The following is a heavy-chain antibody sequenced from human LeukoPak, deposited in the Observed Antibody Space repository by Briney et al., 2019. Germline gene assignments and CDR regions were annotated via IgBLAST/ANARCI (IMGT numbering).Heavy chain of an antibody. D-gene: IGHD2-21*02. Sequence: GGSLRLSCAASGFTFSSSWMSWVRQAPGKGLEWVANIKPDGSEKFHVDSVKGRFTISRDNSKSSLSLQMNSLRAEDTAVYYCARYGLTAALDFWGQGTLVTVSS. CDR2: IKPDGSEK. V-gene: IGHV3-7*01. CDR3: ARYGLTAALDF. CDR1: GFTFSSSW. J-gene: IGHJ4*02.